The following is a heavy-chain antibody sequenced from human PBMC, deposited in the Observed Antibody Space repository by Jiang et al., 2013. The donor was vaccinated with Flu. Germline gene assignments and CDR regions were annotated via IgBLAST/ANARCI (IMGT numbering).Heavy chain of an antibody. CDR2: IIPIFGTA. Sequence: GAEVKKPGASVTVSCKASGYMFTSYYIHWVRQAPGQGLEWMGGIIPIFGTANYAQKFQGRVTITADTSTDTAYMELRSLRSDDTAVYYCARDREGVSAYDFWSGYYHHGMSVWGQGTTVTVSS. D-gene: IGHD3-3*01. CDR1: GYMFTSYY. J-gene: IGHJ6*02. CDR3: ARDREGVSAYDFWSGYYHHGMSV. V-gene: IGHV1-69*06.